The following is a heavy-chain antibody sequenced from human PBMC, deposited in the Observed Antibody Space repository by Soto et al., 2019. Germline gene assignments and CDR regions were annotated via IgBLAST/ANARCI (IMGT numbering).Heavy chain of an antibody. J-gene: IGHJ1*01. CDR1: GFTFSGYA. Sequence: EVQLLESGGGLVQPGGSLRLSCAASGFTFSGYAMRWVRQAPGKGLEWVSAISGSGGSTYYADSVKGRFTISRDNTKNTLSLQMNSLRAEDTAVYYCARRGSGGDYDHWGQGTLVTVSS. V-gene: IGHV3-23*01. D-gene: IGHD1-26*01. CDR2: ISGSGGST. CDR3: ARRGSGGDYDH.